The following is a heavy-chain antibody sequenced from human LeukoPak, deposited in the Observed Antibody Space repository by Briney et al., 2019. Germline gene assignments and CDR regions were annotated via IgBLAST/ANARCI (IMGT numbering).Heavy chain of an antibody. CDR1: GYTFTSYY. CDR3: ELYSSSWYYFDY. CDR2: IIPIFGTA. V-gene: IGHV1-69*13. J-gene: IGHJ4*02. D-gene: IGHD6-13*01. Sequence: GASVKVSCKASGYTFTSYYMHWVRQAPGQGLEWMGGIIPIFGTANYAQKFQGRVTITADESTSTAYMELGSLRSEDTAVYYCELYSSSWYYFDYWGQGTLVTVSS.